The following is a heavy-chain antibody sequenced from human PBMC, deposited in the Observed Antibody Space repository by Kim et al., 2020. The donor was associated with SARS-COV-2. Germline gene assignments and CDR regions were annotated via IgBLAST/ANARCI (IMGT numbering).Heavy chain of an antibody. CDR3: ASHYYYDSSGYNYYYYGMDV. J-gene: IGHJ6*02. D-gene: IGHD3-22*01. V-gene: IGHV1-8*01. CDR1: GYTFTSYD. CDR2: MNPNSGNT. Sequence: ASVKVSCKASGYTFTSYDINWVRQATGQGLEWMGWMNPNSGNTGYAQKFQGRVTMTRNTSISTAYMELSSLRSEDTAVYYCASHYYYDSSGYNYYYYGMDVWGQGTTVTVSS.